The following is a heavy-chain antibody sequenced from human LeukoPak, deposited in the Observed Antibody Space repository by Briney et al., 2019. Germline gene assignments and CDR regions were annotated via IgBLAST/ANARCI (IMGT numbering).Heavy chain of an antibody. CDR3: ARDVQDYDFWRGGGYFDY. CDR2: IYHSGST. V-gene: IGHV4-30-2*01. D-gene: IGHD3-3*01. CDR1: GGSISSGGYY. J-gene: IGHJ4*02. Sequence: PSQTRSLTCTVSGGSISSGGYYWSWIRQPPGKGLEWIGYIYHSGSTYYNPSLKSRVTISVDRSKNQFSLKPSSVTAADTAVYYCARDVQDYDFWRGGGYFDYWGQGTLVTVSS.